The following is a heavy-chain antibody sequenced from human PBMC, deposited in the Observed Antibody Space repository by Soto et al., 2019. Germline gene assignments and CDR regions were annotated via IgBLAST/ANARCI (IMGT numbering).Heavy chain of an antibody. CDR1: GDSISSSDYY. Sequence: PSETLSLTCTVSGDSISSSDYYWGWIRQPPGKGLEWIGYIYYSGSTNYNPSLKSRVTISVDTSKNQFSLKLSSVTAADTAVYYCARHAITMVRGLGGWFDPWGQGTLVTVSS. CDR3: ARHAITMVRGLGGWFDP. J-gene: IGHJ5*02. D-gene: IGHD3-10*01. V-gene: IGHV4-61*05. CDR2: IYYSGST.